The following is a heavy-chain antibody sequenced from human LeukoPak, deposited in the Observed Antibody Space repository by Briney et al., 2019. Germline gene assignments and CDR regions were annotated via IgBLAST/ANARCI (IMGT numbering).Heavy chain of an antibody. D-gene: IGHD6-13*01. Sequence: SESLSLTCTVSGGSISIYYWSWSRQRPGKGREWSGYIYYSGSTNYNPSLKSRVTISVDTSKNQFSLKLSSVTAAATAVYYCAREVSSSWYVYWFDPWAQGTLVTVS. CDR1: GGSISIYY. CDR2: IYYSGST. V-gene: IGHV4-59*01. J-gene: IGHJ5*02. CDR3: AREVSSSWYVYWFDP.